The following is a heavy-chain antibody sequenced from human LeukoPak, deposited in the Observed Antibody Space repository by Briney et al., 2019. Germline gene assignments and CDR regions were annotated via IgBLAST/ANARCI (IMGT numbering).Heavy chain of an antibody. J-gene: IGHJ4*02. V-gene: IGHV3-7*01. CDR1: GFTFSDYW. CDR2: IKQDGSGK. Sequence: GGSLRLSCAASGFTFSDYWMTWVRQAPGKGLEWVANIKQDGSGKFYVDSVKGRFTISRDNTKTSLYLQMSSLRAEDTAVYFCARDRIYYDISTGYVPLDYWGLGTLVTVSS. CDR3: ARDRIYYDISTGYVPLDY. D-gene: IGHD3-9*01.